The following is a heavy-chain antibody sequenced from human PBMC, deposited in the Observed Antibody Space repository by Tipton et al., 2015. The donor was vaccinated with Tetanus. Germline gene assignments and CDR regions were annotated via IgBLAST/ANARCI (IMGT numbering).Heavy chain of an antibody. V-gene: IGHV4-39*01. CDR3: VSTIESAAANWYFDL. CDR2: IYYSGST. J-gene: IGHJ2*01. Sequence: TLSLTCTVSGGSISSSSYYWGWIRQPPGKGLEWIGSIYYSGSTYYNPSLKSRVTISVDTSKNQFSLKLSSVTAADTAVYYCVSTIESAAANWYFDLWGRGTLVTVSS. D-gene: IGHD2-2*01. CDR1: GGSISSSSYY.